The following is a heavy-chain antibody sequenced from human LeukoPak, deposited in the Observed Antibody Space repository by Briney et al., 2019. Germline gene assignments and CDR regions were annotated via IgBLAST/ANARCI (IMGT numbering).Heavy chain of an antibody. CDR2: MNPNSGDT. Sequence: ASVKVSCKTSGYTFTGYYMHWVRQAPTHGLEWLGRMNPNSGDTNYPQNFQGRVTMTRDTSISTAYMELSSLRSDDTAVYYCVPRGDGGFDYWGQGTLVIVSS. CDR3: VPRGDGGFDY. CDR1: GYTFTGYY. J-gene: IGHJ4*02. V-gene: IGHV1-2*06. D-gene: IGHD3-16*01.